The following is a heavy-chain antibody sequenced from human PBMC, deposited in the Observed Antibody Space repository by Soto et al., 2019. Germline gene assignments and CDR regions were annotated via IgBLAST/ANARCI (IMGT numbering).Heavy chain of an antibody. D-gene: IGHD3-16*02. Sequence: VASVKVSCKASGGTFSSYAISWVRQAPGQGLEWMGGIIPIFGTANYAQKFQGRVTITADESTSTAYMELSSLRSEDTAVYYCARGSLLRLGELSPSIYYYGMDVWGQGTTVTVSS. CDR3: ARGSLLRLGELSPSIYYYGMDV. CDR1: GGTFSSYA. CDR2: IIPIFGTA. J-gene: IGHJ6*02. V-gene: IGHV1-69*13.